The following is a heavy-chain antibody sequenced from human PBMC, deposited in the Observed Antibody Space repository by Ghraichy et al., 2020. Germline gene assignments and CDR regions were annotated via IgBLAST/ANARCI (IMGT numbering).Heavy chain of an antibody. CDR3: AKPRYGDYAQLEY. D-gene: IGHD4-17*01. V-gene: IGHV3-23*01. CDR1: GFTFSSYA. CDR2: ISGSGYDT. Sequence: GGSLRLSCVASGFTFSSYAMNWVRQAPGKGLEWVSAISGSGYDTYYADSVKGRFTISRDNSKNTLFLQMSSLRAEDTAVYYCAKPRYGDYAQLEYWGQGTLVTVSS. J-gene: IGHJ4*02.